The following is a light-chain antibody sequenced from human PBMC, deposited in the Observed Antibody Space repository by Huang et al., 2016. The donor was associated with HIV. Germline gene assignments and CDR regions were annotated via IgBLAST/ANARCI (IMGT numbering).Light chain of an antibody. CDR3: QQFSTYPQT. CDR2: DAS. V-gene: IGKV1-13*02. J-gene: IGKJ3*01. Sequence: AIQLTQSPSSLSASVGDRVTITCRASQGISSALAGYQQKPGKAPKLLIYDASSLESGVPSRFSGSGSGTDFTLTISSLQPEDSATYYCQQFSTYPQTFGPGTKVHIK. CDR1: QGISSA.